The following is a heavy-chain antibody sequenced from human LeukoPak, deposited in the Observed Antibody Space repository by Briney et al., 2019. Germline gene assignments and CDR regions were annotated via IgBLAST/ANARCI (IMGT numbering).Heavy chain of an antibody. D-gene: IGHD1-26*01. CDR2: IYYSGST. Sequence: SETLSLTCTVSGGSISSYYWSWIQQPPGKGLEWIGYIYYSGSTNYNPSLKSRVTISVDTSKNQFSLKLSSVTAADTAVYYCARDSGSYYRGDAFDIWGQGTMVTVSS. J-gene: IGHJ3*02. CDR1: GGSISSYY. CDR3: ARDSGSYYRGDAFDI. V-gene: IGHV4-59*01.